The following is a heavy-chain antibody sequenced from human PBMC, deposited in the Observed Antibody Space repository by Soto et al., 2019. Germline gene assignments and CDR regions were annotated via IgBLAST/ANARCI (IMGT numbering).Heavy chain of an antibody. CDR2: MNPTRGNT. CDR3: AREKGGGSYLDY. V-gene: IGHV1-8*01. CDR1: GYTFTSYD. J-gene: IGHJ4*02. Sequence: QVQLVQSGAEVKKPGASVKVSCKASGYTFTSYDINWVRQATGQGLGWMGWMNPTRGNTGYAQKFQGRVTMTRNTSISTAYMELSSLRSADTAVYSCAREKGGGSYLDYWGQGNLVTVSS. D-gene: IGHD1-26*01.